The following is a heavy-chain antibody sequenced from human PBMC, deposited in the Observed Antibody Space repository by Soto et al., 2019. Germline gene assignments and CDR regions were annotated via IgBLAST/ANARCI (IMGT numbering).Heavy chain of an antibody. CDR1: GFTFSSYW. V-gene: IGHV3-74*01. D-gene: IGHD3-9*01. Sequence: GGSLRLSCAASGFTFSSYWMHWVRQAPGKGLVWVSRINSDGSSTSYADSVKGRFTISRDNAKNTLYLQMNSLRAEDTAVYYCARGDILTGYYRYYFDYWGQGTLVTVSS. CDR2: INSDGSST. CDR3: ARGDILTGYYRYYFDY. J-gene: IGHJ4*02.